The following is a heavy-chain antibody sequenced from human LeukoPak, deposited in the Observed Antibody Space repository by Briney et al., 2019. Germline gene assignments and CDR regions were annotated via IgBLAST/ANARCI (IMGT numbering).Heavy chain of an antibody. J-gene: IGHJ4*02. CDR1: GGSFSGYY. Sequence: SETLSLTCAVYGGSFSGYYWSWIRQPPGKGLEWIGEINHSGSTNYNPSLKSRVTISVDTSKNQFSLKLSSVTAADTAVYYCAADYGSGSYSYWGQGTLVTVSS. CDR3: AADYGSGSYSY. CDR2: INHSGST. V-gene: IGHV4-34*01. D-gene: IGHD3-10*01.